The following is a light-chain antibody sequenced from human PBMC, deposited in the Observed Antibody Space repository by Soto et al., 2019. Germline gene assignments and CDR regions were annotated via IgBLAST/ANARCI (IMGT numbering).Light chain of an antibody. V-gene: IGLV1-44*01. CDR1: SSNIGSKT. J-gene: IGLJ3*02. Sequence: QSVLTQPPSASGTPGQRVTISCSGSSSNIGSKTVNWYQQLPGTAPKLLIFSDSLRTSGVPDRFSGSRSGTSASLVISGLQSDDEADYYCQAYDYSLTASVFGGGTKLTVL. CDR3: QAYDYSLTASV. CDR2: SDS.